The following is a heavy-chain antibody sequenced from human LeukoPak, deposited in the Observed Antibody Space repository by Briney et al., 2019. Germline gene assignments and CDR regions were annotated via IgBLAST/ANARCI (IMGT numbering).Heavy chain of an antibody. Sequence: GGSLRLSCAASGFNFSSYEMNWVRQAPGKGLVCVSRINSDGSSTIYADSVKGRFTISRDNAKNTLYLEMNSLRAEDTAVYYCVRDYNSLRPLDYWGQGNLVTVSS. CDR1: GFNFSSYE. CDR3: VRDYNSLRPLDY. V-gene: IGHV3-74*01. J-gene: IGHJ4*02. CDR2: INSDGSST. D-gene: IGHD6-6*01.